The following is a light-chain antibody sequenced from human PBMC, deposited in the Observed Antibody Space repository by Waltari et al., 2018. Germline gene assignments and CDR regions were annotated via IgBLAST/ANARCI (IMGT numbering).Light chain of an antibody. Sequence: SYELTQPPSISVSPGQNASITRSGHTSGHKYDSWYQQKTGQSPVLVIYQDTKRPSGIPERFSGSNSGNTATLTISGTQALDEADYYCQAWDSTTVIFGGGTKLTVL. CDR3: QAWDSTTVI. V-gene: IGLV3-1*01. J-gene: IGLJ2*01. CDR2: QDT. CDR1: TSGHKY.